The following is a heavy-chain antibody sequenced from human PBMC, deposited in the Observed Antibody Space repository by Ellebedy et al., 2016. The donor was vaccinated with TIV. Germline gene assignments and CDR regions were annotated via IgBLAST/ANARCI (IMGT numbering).Heavy chain of an antibody. CDR3: ARSYFDTLTAYSEAYDY. J-gene: IGHJ4*02. CDR2: MNPNSGDT. V-gene: IGHV1-2*02. Sequence: AASVKVSCKASGYTFTVSIYYMYWVRQAPGQGLEWMGWMNPNSGDTKYAQKFQGRVTMTRDTTISTAFLELSRLTSDDSAMFYCARSYFDTLTAYSEAYDYWGQGTLVTVSS. CDR1: GYTFTVSIYY. D-gene: IGHD3-9*01.